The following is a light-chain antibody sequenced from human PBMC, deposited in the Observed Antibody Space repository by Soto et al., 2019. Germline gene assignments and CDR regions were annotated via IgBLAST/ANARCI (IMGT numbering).Light chain of an antibody. J-gene: IGKJ3*01. CDR3: QNYNSAPLT. Sequence: DIQMTQSPSSLSASAGETVTITCRASQGISNYLAWFQQKPGRVPQFLIYAASTLQPGVPPRFSGSGSGTDFTLTISSLQPEDVATYYCQNYNSAPLTFGPGTRVEIK. CDR2: AAS. CDR1: QGISNY. V-gene: IGKV1-27*01.